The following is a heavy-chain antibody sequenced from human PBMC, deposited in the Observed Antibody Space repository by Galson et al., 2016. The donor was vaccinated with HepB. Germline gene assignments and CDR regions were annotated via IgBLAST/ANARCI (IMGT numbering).Heavy chain of an antibody. Sequence: LRLSCAASGFTFSRYGIHWVRQAPGEGLEWVAFISYDGGKKDYADSVKGRFTISRDNSNNTLFLQMNSPRADDTAVYYCARAMVRGVILGMDVWGQGTTVTVSS. CDR1: GFTFSRYG. V-gene: IGHV3-30*03. CDR2: ISYDGGKK. J-gene: IGHJ6*02. CDR3: ARAMVRGVILGMDV. D-gene: IGHD3-10*01.